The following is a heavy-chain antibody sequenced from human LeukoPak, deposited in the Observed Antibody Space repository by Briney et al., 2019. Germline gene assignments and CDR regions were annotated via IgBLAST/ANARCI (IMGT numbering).Heavy chain of an antibody. CDR1: GYPLTELS. D-gene: IGHD2-2*01. V-gene: IGHV1-24*01. Sequence: GASVTVSCKVSGYPLTELSMHWVRQAPGEGLEWMGGFDPEAGETIYAQKFQGRITMTEDTSTDTAYMELRSLRSGDTAVYFCAILQNLPAAGRGAYWFDPWGQGTLVTVSS. CDR2: FDPEAGET. J-gene: IGHJ5*02. CDR3: AILQNLPAAGRGAYWFDP.